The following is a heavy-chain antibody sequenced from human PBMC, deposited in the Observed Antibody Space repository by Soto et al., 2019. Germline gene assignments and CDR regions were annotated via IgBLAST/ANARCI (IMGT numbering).Heavy chain of an antibody. J-gene: IGHJ5*02. CDR2: INHSGST. CDR3: ARRARNYDFWSGYLNWFDP. D-gene: IGHD3-3*01. CDR1: GGSFSGYY. V-gene: IGHV4-34*01. Sequence: SETLSLTCAVYGGSFSGYYWSWIRQPPGKGLEWIGEINHSGSTNYNPSLKSRVTISVDTSKNQFSLKLSSVTAADTAVYYCARRARNYDFWSGYLNWFDPWGQGTLVTVSS.